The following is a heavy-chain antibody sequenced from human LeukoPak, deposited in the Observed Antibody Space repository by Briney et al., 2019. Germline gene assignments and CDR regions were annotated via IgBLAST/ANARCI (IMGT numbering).Heavy chain of an antibody. Sequence: SGGSLRLSCAASGFTFDDYAMSWVRQAPGKGLEWVSGINWNGGSTGYADSVEGRFTISRDNAKNSLYLQVNSLRAEDTALYYCARVGYCSGFRCHYHYYYMDVWGKGTTVTVSS. CDR2: INWNGGST. V-gene: IGHV3-20*04. CDR3: ARVGYCSGFRCHYHYYYMDV. D-gene: IGHD2-15*01. CDR1: GFTFDDYA. J-gene: IGHJ6*03.